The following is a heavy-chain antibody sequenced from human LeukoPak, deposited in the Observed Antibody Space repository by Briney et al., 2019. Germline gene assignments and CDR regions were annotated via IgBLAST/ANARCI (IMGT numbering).Heavy chain of an antibody. Sequence: GGSLRLSCAASGFTFSSYGMSWVRQAPGKGLEWVSAISGRGGSTYYADSVKGRFTISRDNSKNTLYLQMNSLRAEDTAVYYCAKTSTSGSSVDFVYWGQGTLVTVSS. D-gene: IGHD3-10*01. V-gene: IGHV3-23*01. CDR3: AKTSTSGSSVDFVY. CDR1: GFTFSSYG. J-gene: IGHJ4*02. CDR2: ISGRGGST.